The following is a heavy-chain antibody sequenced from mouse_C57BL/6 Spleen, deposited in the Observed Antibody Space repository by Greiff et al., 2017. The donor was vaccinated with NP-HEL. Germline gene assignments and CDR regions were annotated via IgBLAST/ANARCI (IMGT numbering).Heavy chain of an antibody. J-gene: IGHJ3*01. D-gene: IGHD2-5*01. CDR1: GFTFSDSG. Sequence: EVQLVESGGGLVKPGGSLKLSCAASGFTFSDSGMHWVRQAPEQGLEWVAYISSGSSTTYYADKVKGRFTISRDTATNTLFLQMTSLRSEDRAMYYGARSSYCSKGGAWFAYWGQGTLVTVSA. CDR2: ISSGSSTT. CDR3: ARSSYCSKGGAWFAY. V-gene: IGHV5-17*01.